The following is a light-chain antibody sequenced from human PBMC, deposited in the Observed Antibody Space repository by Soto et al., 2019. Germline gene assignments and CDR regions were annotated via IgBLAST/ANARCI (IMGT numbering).Light chain of an antibody. CDR3: CSYLTINTFV. CDR1: SSDVGTYNL. CDR2: EDN. J-gene: IGLJ1*01. V-gene: IGLV2-23*02. Sequence: QPVLTQPASVSGSPGQSISISCTGTSSDVGTYNLVSWYQQHPGKAPKLLISEDNKRPSGVSHRFSGSKSGNTASLSISGLQPEDEADYYCCSYLTINTFVFGTGTKLTVL.